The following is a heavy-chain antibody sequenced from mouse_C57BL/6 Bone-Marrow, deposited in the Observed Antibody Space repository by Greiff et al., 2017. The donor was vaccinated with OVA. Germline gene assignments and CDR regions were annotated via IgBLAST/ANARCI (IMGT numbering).Heavy chain of an antibody. CDR1: GFSLTSYG. D-gene: IGHD2-3*01. J-gene: IGHJ4*01. V-gene: IGHV2-5*01. CDR2: IWRGGST. CDR3: AKKDGYYGYAMDY. Sequence: VKVVESGPGLVQPSQSLSITCTVSGFSLTSYGVHWVRQSPGKGLEWLGVIWRGGSTDYNAAFMSRLSITKDNSKSQVFFKMNSLQADDTAIYYCAKKDGYYGYAMDYWGQGTSVTVSS.